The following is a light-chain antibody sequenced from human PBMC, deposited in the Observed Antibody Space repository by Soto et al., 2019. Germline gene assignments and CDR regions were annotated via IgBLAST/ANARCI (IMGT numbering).Light chain of an antibody. V-gene: IGKV3-20*01. CDR3: QNYDSSPYT. CDR1: QSVASNS. CDR2: GAS. Sequence: ETVLTQSLGTLSLSPGETATLSCRASQSVASNSLAWYQQKPGQAPRLLVYGASGRATDIPDRFSGRGSGTDFTLTINRLVPEDFAVYYCQNYDSSPYTFGQGTKLEIK. J-gene: IGKJ2*01.